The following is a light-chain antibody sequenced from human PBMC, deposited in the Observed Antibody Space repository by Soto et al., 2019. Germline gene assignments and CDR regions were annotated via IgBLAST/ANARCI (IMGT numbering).Light chain of an antibody. Sequence: QSALTQPRSVSGSPGQSVTISCTGTSSDIGGYNYVSWYQQHPGKAPKVMIYDVTKRPSGVPDRFSGSKSGNTASLTISGLQAEDEADYYCCSYAGPYIHWVFGDGTQLTVL. V-gene: IGLV2-11*01. CDR2: DVT. J-gene: IGLJ3*02. CDR3: CSYAGPYIHWV. CDR1: SSDIGGYNY.